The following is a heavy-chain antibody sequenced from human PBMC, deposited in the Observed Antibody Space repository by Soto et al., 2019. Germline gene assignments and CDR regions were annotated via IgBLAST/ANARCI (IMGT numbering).Heavy chain of an antibody. J-gene: IGHJ4*02. CDR1: GYTFTDFY. CDR3: AKVSRDGYFY. CDR2: INPNSGGT. Sequence: ASVKVSCKASGYTFTDFYIHWVRQAPGQGLEWMGWINPNSGGTNYAQKFQGRVTMTRDTSISTAYMELSRLRSDDTAVYYCAKVSRDGYFYWGQGTLVTVSS. V-gene: IGHV1-2*02. D-gene: IGHD5-12*01.